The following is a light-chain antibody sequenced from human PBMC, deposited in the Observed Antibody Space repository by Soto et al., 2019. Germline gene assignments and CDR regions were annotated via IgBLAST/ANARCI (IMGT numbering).Light chain of an antibody. J-gene: IGKJ4*01. V-gene: IGKV1-39*01. Sequence: DVQMTQSPSSLSASVGDSVTITCRASQSVFNHLRWFQQRPGKGPKLLIYDASSLHAGVPSGFSGSGYGTDFTLTISTVQPEDSAIYYCHQSPSTPLTFGGGTRVELK. CDR3: HQSPSTPLT. CDR1: QSVFNH. CDR2: DAS.